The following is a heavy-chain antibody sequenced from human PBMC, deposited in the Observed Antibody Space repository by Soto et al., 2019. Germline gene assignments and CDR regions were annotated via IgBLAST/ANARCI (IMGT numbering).Heavy chain of an antibody. CDR1: GFTFSYYW. V-gene: IGHV3-74*01. Sequence: EVQLVESGGGLVQPGGSLRLSCAASGFTFSYYWMHWVRQAPGQGLVWVSRIHSDGSSTTYADSVKGRFTISRDNAKNKLYLQMNSLRAEDTAVYYCARGDKGAFDMWGQGTMVSVSS. CDR3: ARGDKGAFDM. J-gene: IGHJ3*02. CDR2: IHSDGSST. D-gene: IGHD2-21*02.